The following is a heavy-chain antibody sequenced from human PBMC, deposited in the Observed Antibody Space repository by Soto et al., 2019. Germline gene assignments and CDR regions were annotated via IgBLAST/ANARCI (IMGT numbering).Heavy chain of an antibody. CDR3: ARDSSGWNYYVDY. J-gene: IGHJ4*02. CDR2: IYYSGST. D-gene: IGHD6-19*01. V-gene: IGHV4-39*02. CDR1: GGSISSSSYY. Sequence: SETLSLTCTVSGGSISSSSYYWGWIRQPPGKGLEWIGSIYYSGSTYYNPSLMSRVTISVDTSKNQFSLKLSSVTATDTAVYYCARDSSGWNYYVDYWGQGTLVTVSS.